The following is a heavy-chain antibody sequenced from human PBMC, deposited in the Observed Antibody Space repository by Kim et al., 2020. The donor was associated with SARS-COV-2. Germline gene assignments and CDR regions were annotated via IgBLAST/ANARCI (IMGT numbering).Heavy chain of an antibody. CDR3: ARENHLLYWGPQYGMDV. J-gene: IGHJ6*02. CDR1: GFTFDDYG. Sequence: GGSLRLSCAASGFTFDDYGMSWVRQAPGKGLEWVSGINWNGGSTGYADSVKGRFTISRDNAKNSLYLQMNSLRAEDTALYHCARENHLLYWGPQYGMDVWGQGTTVTVSS. V-gene: IGHV3-20*01. CDR2: INWNGGST. D-gene: IGHD7-27*01.